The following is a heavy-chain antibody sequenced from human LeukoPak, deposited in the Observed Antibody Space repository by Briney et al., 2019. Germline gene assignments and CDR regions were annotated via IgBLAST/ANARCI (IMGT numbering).Heavy chain of an antibody. V-gene: IGHV4-59*01. CDR2: IYYSGST. D-gene: IGHD3-10*01. CDR1: GGSISSYY. J-gene: IGHJ4*02. CDR3: ARSGGLWFGELLFNFDY. Sequence: SETLSLTCTVSGGSISSYYWSWIRQPPGKGLEWIGYIYYSGSTNYNPSLKSRVTISVDTSKNQFSLKLSSVTAADTAVYYCARSGGLWFGELLFNFDYWGQGTLVTVSS.